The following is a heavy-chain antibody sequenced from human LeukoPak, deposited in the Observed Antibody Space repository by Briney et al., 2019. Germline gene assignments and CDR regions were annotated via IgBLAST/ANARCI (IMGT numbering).Heavy chain of an antibody. V-gene: IGHV3-30*03. J-gene: IGHJ3*02. CDR2: ISDDGSSK. Sequence: GGSLRLSCAASGFTFSSYGMHWVRQAPGKGLEWVAVISDDGSSKSYLDSVKGRFTISRDDPKNTLYLQMNSLRAEDTAVYYCARPRRGVINDAFDIWGQGTMVTVSS. CDR3: ARPRRGVINDAFDI. D-gene: IGHD3-10*01. CDR1: GFTFSSYG.